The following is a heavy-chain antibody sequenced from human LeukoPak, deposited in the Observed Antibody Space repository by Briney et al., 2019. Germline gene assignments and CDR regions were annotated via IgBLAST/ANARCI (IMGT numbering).Heavy chain of an antibody. CDR1: GYTFTGYY. V-gene: IGHV1-2*02. D-gene: IGHD5-18*01. CDR3: ARTGTAMVSTFDY. Sequence: VSVKVSCKASGYTFTGYYMHWVRQASGQGLEWMGWINPNSGGTNYAQKFQGRVTMTRDTSISTAYMELSRLRSDDTAVYYCARTGTAMVSTFDYWGQGTLVTVSS. CDR2: INPNSGGT. J-gene: IGHJ4*02.